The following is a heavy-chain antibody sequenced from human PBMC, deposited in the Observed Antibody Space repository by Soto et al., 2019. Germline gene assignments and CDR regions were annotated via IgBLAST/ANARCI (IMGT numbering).Heavy chain of an antibody. J-gene: IGHJ4*02. V-gene: IGHV2-5*02. CDR3: AHSRYCSSTSCSYFDY. D-gene: IGHD2-2*01. CDR1: GFSLSTSGVG. CDR2: IYWDDDK. Sequence: QITLKESGPTLVKPTQTLTLTCTFSGFSLSTSGVGVGWIRQPPGKALEWLALIYWDDDKRYSPSLKSRLTITKATSKNQVVLTMTNMDPVDTATYYCAHSRYCSSTSCSYFDYWGQGTLVTVSS.